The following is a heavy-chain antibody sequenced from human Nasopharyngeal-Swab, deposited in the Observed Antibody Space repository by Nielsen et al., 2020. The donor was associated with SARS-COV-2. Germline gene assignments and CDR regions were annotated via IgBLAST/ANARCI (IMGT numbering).Heavy chain of an antibody. V-gene: IGHV5-10-1*01. CDR1: GCSFTSYW. Sequence: GESLKISCRGSGCSFTSYWISWVRQMPGKGLEWMGRIDPSDSYTNYSPSFQGHVTISADKSISTAYLQWSSLKASDTAMHYCARLGVYCSGGSCYGWFDPWGQGTLVTVSS. D-gene: IGHD2-15*01. J-gene: IGHJ5*02. CDR3: ARLGVYCSGGSCYGWFDP. CDR2: IDPSDSYT.